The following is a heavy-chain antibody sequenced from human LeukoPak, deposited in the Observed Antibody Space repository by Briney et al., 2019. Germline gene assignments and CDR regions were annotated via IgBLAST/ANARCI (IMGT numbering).Heavy chain of an antibody. CDR3: ARSGGSYSWDY. D-gene: IGHD3-10*01. CDR1: GFTFSSYG. Sequence: PGRSLRLSCAASGFTFSSYGMHWVRQAPGKGLEWVAVISYDGSNKYYADSVKGRFTISRDNAKNSLYLQMNSLRAEDTAVYYCARSGGSYSWDYWGQGTLVTVSS. J-gene: IGHJ4*02. CDR2: ISYDGSNK. V-gene: IGHV3-30*03.